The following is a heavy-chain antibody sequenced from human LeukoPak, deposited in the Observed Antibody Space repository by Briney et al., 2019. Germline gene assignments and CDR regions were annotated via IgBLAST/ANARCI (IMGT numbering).Heavy chain of an antibody. CDR2: ISGNSDRI. CDR1: GFPLRNYA. Sequence: PGGSLRLSCAVSGFPLRNYAMNWVRQAPGKGLDWVSAISGNSDRIYYADSVRGRFTISRDNFQNTVSLQMNSLRADDTAVYFCAKGHGDWTPGNYLQHWGQGTLVAVSS. V-gene: IGHV3-23*01. CDR3: AKGHGDWTPGNYLQH. D-gene: IGHD4-17*01. J-gene: IGHJ1*01.